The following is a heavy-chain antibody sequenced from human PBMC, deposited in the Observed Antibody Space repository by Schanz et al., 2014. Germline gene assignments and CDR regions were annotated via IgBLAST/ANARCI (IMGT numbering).Heavy chain of an antibody. CDR1: TSLFSRSV. D-gene: IGHD6-19*01. CDR3: VRDKKWFVAVAGRAPFAY. J-gene: IGHJ4*02. V-gene: IGHV3-33*08. Sequence: QVQLVESGGGVVQPGRSLRLSCAVSTSLFSRSVIHWVRQAPGKGLEWVAVMWNDGIKTHYADSGKGRFTISRDNSKDTLYLQMSGLTPEDTAVYYCVRDKKWFVAVAGRAPFAYWGQGSLITVSS. CDR2: MWNDGIKT.